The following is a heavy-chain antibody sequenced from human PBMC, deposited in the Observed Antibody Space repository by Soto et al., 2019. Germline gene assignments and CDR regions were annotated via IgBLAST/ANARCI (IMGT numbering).Heavy chain of an antibody. V-gene: IGHV3-30*18. CDR2: ISYDGSNK. D-gene: IGHD3-3*01. Sequence: QVQLVESGGGVVQPGRSLRLSCAASRFTFSSYGMHWVRQAPGKGLEWVAVISYDGSNKYYADSVKGRFTISRDKSKNPRYLQMNSLRAEDTAVYDCAKDRRVAGGYGMDVWGEGTRVAVSS. J-gene: IGHJ6*04. CDR1: RFTFSSYG. CDR3: AKDRRVAGGYGMDV.